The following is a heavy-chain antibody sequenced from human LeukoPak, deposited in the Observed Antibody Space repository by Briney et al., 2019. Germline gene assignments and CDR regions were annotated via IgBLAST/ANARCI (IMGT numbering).Heavy chain of an antibody. V-gene: IGHV3-23*01. D-gene: IGHD5-24*01. CDR1: GFTFSSYA. CDR2: ISGSGNST. J-gene: IGHJ4*02. Sequence: GGSLRLSCVAFGFTFSSYAMSWVRQAPGKGLEWVSGISGSGNSTYYADSVKGRFTISRDNSKNTLHLQMNSLRVEDTAIYYCAKEKRWLQSRPFDSWGQGSLITVSS. CDR3: AKEKRWLQSRPFDS.